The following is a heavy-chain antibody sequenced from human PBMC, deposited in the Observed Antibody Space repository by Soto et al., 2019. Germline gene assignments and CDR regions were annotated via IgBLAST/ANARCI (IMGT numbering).Heavy chain of an antibody. CDR3: AKARARGNAFDI. CDR1: GFTFSSYW. J-gene: IGHJ3*02. D-gene: IGHD4-4*01. CDR2: INSDESST. V-gene: IGHV3-74*01. Sequence: PGGSLSLSCAASGFTFSSYWMHWVRQAPGKGLVWVSRINSDESSTSYADSVKGRFTISRYNARNTLYLQMNSLRAEDTAVYHCAKARARGNAFDIWGQGTMVTVSS.